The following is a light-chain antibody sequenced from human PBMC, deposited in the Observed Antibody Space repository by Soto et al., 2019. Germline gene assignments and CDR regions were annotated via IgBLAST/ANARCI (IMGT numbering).Light chain of an antibody. V-gene: IGKV1-27*01. CDR3: QKYNSAPLT. CDR1: LPFSNY. J-gene: IGKJ4*01. CDR2: AAA. Sequence: DIQMTKSPSSLSASVGDRVTITCRASLPFSNYLAWYQQKPGKIPNLLFYAAATLQAGVPSRFSSSGSGTDFTLTLSILQPEDVAAYYCQKYNSAPLTFGGGTKVEI.